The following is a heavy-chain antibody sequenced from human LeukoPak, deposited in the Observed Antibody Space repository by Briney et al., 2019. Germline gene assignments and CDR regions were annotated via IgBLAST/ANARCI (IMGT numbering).Heavy chain of an antibody. CDR1: GYTFSSYS. D-gene: IGHD3-22*01. CDR2: ISVGSNYI. V-gene: IGHV3-21*01. CDR3: SRLRRNCHRSGYYYYYDY. J-gene: IGHJ4*02. Sequence: PGGSLRLSCAASGYTFSSYSINWVRQAPGKGLEWVSSISVGSNYIYYADSVRGRFSISRDDARNSLYLQMDSLRGDDTAVYYSSRLRRNCHRSGYYYYYDYWGQGTLVTVSS.